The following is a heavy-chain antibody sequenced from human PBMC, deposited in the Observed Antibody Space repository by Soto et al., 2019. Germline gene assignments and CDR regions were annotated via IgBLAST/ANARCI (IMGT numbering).Heavy chain of an antibody. CDR2: IIPIFGTA. Sequence: GASVKVSCKASGGTFSSYAISWVRQAPGQGLEWMGGIIPIFGTANYAQKFQGRVTITADESTSTAYIELSSLRSEDTAVYYCAIDSGIAAAGYFDYWGQGTLVTVYS. J-gene: IGHJ4*02. CDR1: GGTFSSYA. CDR3: AIDSGIAAAGYFDY. D-gene: IGHD6-13*01. V-gene: IGHV1-69*13.